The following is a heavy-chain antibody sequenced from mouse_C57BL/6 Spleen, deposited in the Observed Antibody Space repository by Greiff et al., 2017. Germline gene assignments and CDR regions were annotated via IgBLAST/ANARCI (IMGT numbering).Heavy chain of an antibody. J-gene: IGHJ2*01. D-gene: IGHD2-5*01. CDR3: ARDSNYEEDY. V-gene: IGHV1-53*01. CDR1: GYTFTSYW. Sequence: QVQLQQPGTELVKPGASVKLSCKASGYTFTSYWMHRVKQRPGQGLEWIGNINPSNGGTNYNEKVKGKATLTVAKSSSTAYMQLISLTSEDSAVYYCARDSNYEEDYWGQGTTLTVSS. CDR2: INPSNGGT.